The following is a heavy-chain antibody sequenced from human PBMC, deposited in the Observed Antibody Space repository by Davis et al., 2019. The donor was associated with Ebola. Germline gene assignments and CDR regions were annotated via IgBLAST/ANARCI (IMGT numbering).Heavy chain of an antibody. CDR1: GFKFAAYA. Sequence: GGSLRLSCEVSGFKFAAYAMSWVRQAPGKGLEWVSGIPGNGATTYYADSVRGRFTISRDNSKNTQYLQMSSLRAEDTAFYYCVKGFFGVVMSYWGQGTLVTVSS. CDR3: VKGFFGVVMSY. J-gene: IGHJ4*02. D-gene: IGHD3-3*01. CDR2: IPGNGATT. V-gene: IGHV3-23*01.